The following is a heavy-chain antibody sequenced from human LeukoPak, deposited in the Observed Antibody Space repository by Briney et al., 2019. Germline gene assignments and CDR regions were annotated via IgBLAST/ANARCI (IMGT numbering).Heavy chain of an antibody. CDR1: GFTFSSYS. J-gene: IGHJ4*02. CDR3: ARATLSSSWTHDY. Sequence: GGSLRLSCAASGFTFSSYSMNWVRQAPGKGLEWVSSISSSSSYIYYADSVKGRFTISRDNAKNSLYLQMNSLRAEDTAVYYCARATLSSSWTHDYWGQGTLVTVSS. V-gene: IGHV3-21*01. CDR2: ISSSSSYI. D-gene: IGHD6-13*01.